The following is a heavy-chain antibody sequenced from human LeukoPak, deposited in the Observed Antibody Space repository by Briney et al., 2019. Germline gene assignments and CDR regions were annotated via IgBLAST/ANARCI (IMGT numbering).Heavy chain of an antibody. J-gene: IGHJ3*01. V-gene: IGHV3-33*01. D-gene: IGHD5-12*01. CDR1: GFTFSSYA. CDR2: VWHDGSNK. CDR3: ARADFAGYLHAFDV. Sequence: PGGSLRLSCTAPGFTFSSYAIHWIRQAPGKGLEWVALVWHDGSNKYYADPVKGRFTISRDISKNTVYLQMNSLRVDDTALYYCARADFAGYLHAFDVWGQGTLVTVSS.